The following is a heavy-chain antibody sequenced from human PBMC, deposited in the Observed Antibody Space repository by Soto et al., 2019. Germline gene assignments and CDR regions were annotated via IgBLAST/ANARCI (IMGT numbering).Heavy chain of an antibody. CDR3: ARFYYDSSGYLPSPYYYYYGMDV. D-gene: IGHD3-22*01. CDR2: IKQDGSEK. Sequence: PGGSLRLSCAASGFTFSSYWMSWVRQAPGKGLEWVANIKQDGSEKYYVDSVKGRLTISRDNAKNSLYLQMNSLRAEDTAVYYCARFYYDSSGYLPSPYYYYYGMDVWGQGTTVTVS. V-gene: IGHV3-7*04. J-gene: IGHJ6*02. CDR1: GFTFSSYW.